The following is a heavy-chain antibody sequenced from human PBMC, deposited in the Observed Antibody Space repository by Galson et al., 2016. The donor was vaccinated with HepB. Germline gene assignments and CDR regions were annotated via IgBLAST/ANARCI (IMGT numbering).Heavy chain of an antibody. CDR1: GFTFSDYS. Sequence: SLRLSCAGSGFTFSDYSVHWVRQAPGRGLEWLAVISHDGSNKHYADSLRGRFTISRDNSKNTLFLQMNSLRADDTAVYYCTREQMTALDAFDIWGQGTTVTVSS. CDR2: ISHDGSNK. J-gene: IGHJ3*02. CDR3: TREQMTALDAFDI. D-gene: IGHD5-18*01. V-gene: IGHV3-30-3*01.